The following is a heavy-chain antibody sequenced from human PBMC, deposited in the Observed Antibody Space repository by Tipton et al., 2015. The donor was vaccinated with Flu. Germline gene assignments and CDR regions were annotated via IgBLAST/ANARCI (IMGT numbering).Heavy chain of an antibody. CDR3: ARVLGNSYYYGMDV. D-gene: IGHD3-10*01. Sequence: TLSLTCIVSGGSISRDYWSWIRQPPGRGLEWIGSILYSGIPRYNSSLKSRVSISVDTSKNQFSLQLGSVTAADTAVYYCARVLGNSYYYGMDVWGQGTTVTVSS. CDR2: ILYSGIP. V-gene: IGHV4-59*01. CDR1: GGSISRDY. J-gene: IGHJ6*02.